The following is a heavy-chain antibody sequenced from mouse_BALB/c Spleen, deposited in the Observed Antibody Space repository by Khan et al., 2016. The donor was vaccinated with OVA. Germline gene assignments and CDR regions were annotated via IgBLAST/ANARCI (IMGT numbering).Heavy chain of an antibody. D-gene: IGHD2-14*01. J-gene: IGHJ3*01. V-gene: IGHV3-8*02. CDR3: ARSTYRYAFVY. CDR2: IIYTGYT. CDR1: GDSITTGY. Sequence: EVKLEESGPSLVKPSQTLSLTCSVTGDSITTGYWNWIRKFPGNKLEYMGYIIYTGYTYYNPSLKSRISITRHTSNNQHYLQLNSVTDEDTATYYCARSTYRYAFVYWGQGTLVTVSA.